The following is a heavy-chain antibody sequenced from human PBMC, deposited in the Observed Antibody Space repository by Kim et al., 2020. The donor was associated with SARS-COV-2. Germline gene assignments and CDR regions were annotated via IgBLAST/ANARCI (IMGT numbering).Heavy chain of an antibody. Sequence: SETLSLTCAVYGGSFSGYYWSWIRQPPGKGLEWIGEINHSGSTNYNPSLKSRVTISVDTSKNQFSLKLSSVTAADTAVYYCARGPKYSSSWYFDYWGQGT. V-gene: IGHV4-34*01. J-gene: IGHJ4*02. CDR3: ARGPKYSSSWYFDY. D-gene: IGHD6-6*01. CDR1: GGSFSGYY. CDR2: INHSGST.